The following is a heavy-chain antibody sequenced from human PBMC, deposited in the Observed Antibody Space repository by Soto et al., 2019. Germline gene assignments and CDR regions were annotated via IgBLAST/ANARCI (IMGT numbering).Heavy chain of an antibody. Sequence: QVQLVESGGGVVQPGRSLRLSCAASGFTFSSYGMHWVRQAPGKGLEWVAVISYDGSNKYYADSVKGRFTISRDNSKNTLYLQMNSLRAEDTAVYFCAKDPPLTPYNWNDGFPDYWGQGTLVTVSS. CDR2: ISYDGSNK. CDR3: AKDPPLTPYNWNDGFPDY. D-gene: IGHD1-1*01. CDR1: GFTFSSYG. J-gene: IGHJ4*02. V-gene: IGHV3-30*18.